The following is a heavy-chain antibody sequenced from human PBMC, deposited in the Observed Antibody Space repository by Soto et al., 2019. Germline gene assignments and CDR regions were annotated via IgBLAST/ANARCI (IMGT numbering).Heavy chain of an antibody. J-gene: IGHJ6*02. CDR2: IYYSGST. CDR3: ARQGLGYYDFWSGYYYYYGMDV. D-gene: IGHD3-3*01. CDR1: GGSISSYY. V-gene: IGHV4-59*01. Sequence: SETLSLTCTVSGGSISSYYWSWIRQPPGKGLEWIGYIYYSGSTNYNPSLKSRVTISVDTSKNQFSLKLSSVTAADTAVYYCARQGLGYYDFWSGYYYYYGMDVWGQGTTVTVSS.